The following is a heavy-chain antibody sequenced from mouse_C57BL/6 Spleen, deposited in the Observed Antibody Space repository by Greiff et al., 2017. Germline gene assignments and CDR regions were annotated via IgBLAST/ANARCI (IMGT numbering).Heavy chain of an antibody. CDR3: ARHEGDYYGSSPYAMDH. CDR2: FYPGSGSI. Sequence: VQLQQSGAELVKPGASVKLSCKASGYTFTEYTIHWVKQRSGQGLEWIGWFYPGSGSIKYNEKFKDKATLTADKSSSTVYMELSRLTSEDSAVYFCARHEGDYYGSSPYAMDHWGQGTSVTVSS. V-gene: IGHV1-62-2*01. J-gene: IGHJ4*01. D-gene: IGHD1-1*01. CDR1: GYTFTEYT.